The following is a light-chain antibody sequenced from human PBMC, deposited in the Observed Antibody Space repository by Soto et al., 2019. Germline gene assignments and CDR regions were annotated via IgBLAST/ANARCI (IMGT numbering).Light chain of an antibody. J-gene: IGKJ4*01. CDR2: GAS. CDR1: RTISRN. V-gene: IGKV3-15*01. CDR3: QPHHDWRLTT. Sequence: EMVMTQSPVTLSGSPGERVTLSCRASRTISRNLAWYQQKPGQAPRLLIYGASTRATGIPDRFSGSGSAKQCNPAINSLACDAYAINDCQPHHDWRLTTFDGGTSVELQ.